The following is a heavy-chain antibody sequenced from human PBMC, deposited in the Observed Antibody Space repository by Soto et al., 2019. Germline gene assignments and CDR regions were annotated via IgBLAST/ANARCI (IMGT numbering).Heavy chain of an antibody. CDR1: GFTFSSYA. CDR3: AKDRLCRLYASLFDY. V-gene: IGHV3-23*01. J-gene: IGHJ4*02. Sequence: EVQLLESGGGLVQPGGSLRLSCAASGFTFSSYAMSWVRQAPGKGLEWVSSISGSVGSTYYADSVKGRFTISRDNSKNAIYLQMNRLSAVDTAVYDCAKDRLCRLYASLFDYWGQGALVTVSS. D-gene: IGHD2-8*01. CDR2: ISGSVGST.